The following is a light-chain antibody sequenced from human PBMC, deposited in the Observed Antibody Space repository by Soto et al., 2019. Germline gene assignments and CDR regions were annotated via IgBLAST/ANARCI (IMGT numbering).Light chain of an antibody. CDR2: DNN. CDR3: GTWDSSLSAYV. V-gene: IGLV1-51*01. J-gene: IGLJ1*01. Sequence: SSSNIGNNYVSWYQQLPGTAPKLLIYDNNKRPSGIPDRFSGSKSGTSATLGITGLQTGNEADYYCGTWDSSLSAYVFVPGTKVTVL. CDR1: SSNIGNNY.